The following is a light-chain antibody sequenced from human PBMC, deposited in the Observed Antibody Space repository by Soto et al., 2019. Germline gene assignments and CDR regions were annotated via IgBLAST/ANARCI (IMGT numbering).Light chain of an antibody. CDR3: QHYYNWPAYT. Sequence: IVMTQSPVTLSLSPGERVTLSCRSSETVRTNLAWLQQKPGQTPRLLIFGASTRATGIPTRFTGSGSATEFTLTIDSLQSEDLAVYYCQHYYNWPAYTFGQGTKLEI. V-gene: IGKV3-15*01. CDR2: GAS. J-gene: IGKJ2*01. CDR1: ETVRTN.